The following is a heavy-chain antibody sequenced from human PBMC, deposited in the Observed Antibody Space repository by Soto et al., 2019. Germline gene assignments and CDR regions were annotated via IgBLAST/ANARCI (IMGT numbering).Heavy chain of an antibody. Sequence: ETLSLTCTVSGGSISSSSYYWGWIRQPPGKGLEWIGSIYYSGSTYYNPSLKSRVTISVDTSKNQFSLKLSSVTAADTAVYYCARGDSYYDILTGYYSYYFDYWGQGTLVTVSS. D-gene: IGHD3-9*01. CDR2: IYYSGST. CDR1: GGSISSSSYY. J-gene: IGHJ4*02. V-gene: IGHV4-39*01. CDR3: ARGDSYYDILTGYYSYYFDY.